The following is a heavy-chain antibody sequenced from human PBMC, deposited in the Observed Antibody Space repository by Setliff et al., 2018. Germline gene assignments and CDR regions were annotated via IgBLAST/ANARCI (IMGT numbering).Heavy chain of an antibody. CDR3: ARGRRYYIY. Sequence: PSETLSLTCAVSGDSISSSNWWSWVRQSPGKGLEWIGEIYHSGTTNYNLSLKSRVTISVDKSLNQFSLRVTSVTAADTAVYYCARGRRYYIYWGQGTLVTVSS. V-gene: IGHV4-4*02. CDR1: GDSISSSNW. J-gene: IGHJ4*02. D-gene: IGHD2-21*01. CDR2: IYHSGTT.